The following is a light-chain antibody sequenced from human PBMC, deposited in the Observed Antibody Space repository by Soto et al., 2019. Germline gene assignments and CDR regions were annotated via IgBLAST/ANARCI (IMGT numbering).Light chain of an antibody. CDR2: DVS. CDR3: SSYTSSSTYV. V-gene: IGLV2-14*03. J-gene: IGLJ1*01. CDR1: SSDVGAYNS. Sequence: QLVLTQPASVSGSPGQSIAISCTGTSSDVGAYNSVSWYQQHPGRAPKLMIHDVSDRPSGVSNRFSGSKSGNTASLTISGLQAEDEADYYCSSYTSSSTYVFGTGTKLTVL.